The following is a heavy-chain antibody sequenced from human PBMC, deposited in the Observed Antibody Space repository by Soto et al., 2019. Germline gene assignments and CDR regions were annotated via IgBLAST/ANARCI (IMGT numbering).Heavy chain of an antibody. D-gene: IGHD6-13*01. CDR2: INPSGGST. J-gene: IGHJ6*02. V-gene: IGHV1-46*01. Sequence: XSVKVACKASGYPLTSYYMDWGRQTPGQGLEWMGIINPSGGSTSYAQKFQGRVTMTRDTSTSTVYMELSSLRSEDTAVYYCARSPARGLAPAGTLYYYYGMDVCGQRTTVIVSS. CDR1: GYPLTSYY. CDR3: ARSPARGLAPAGTLYYYYGMDV.